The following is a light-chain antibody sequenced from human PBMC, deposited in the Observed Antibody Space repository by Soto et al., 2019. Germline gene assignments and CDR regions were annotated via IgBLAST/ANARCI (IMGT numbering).Light chain of an antibody. CDR1: QSISSW. CDR3: QQYTRYSP. Sequence: DIQMTQSPSTLSASVGDRVTITCRASQSISSWLAWYQQKPGKAPKLLIYDASSLESGVPSRFSDSGSGTEFTLTISSRQPDDFATYYCQQYTRYSPFGQGTKVEIK. J-gene: IGKJ1*01. CDR2: DAS. V-gene: IGKV1-5*01.